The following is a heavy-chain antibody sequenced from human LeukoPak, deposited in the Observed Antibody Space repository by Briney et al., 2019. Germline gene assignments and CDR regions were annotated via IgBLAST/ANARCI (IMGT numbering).Heavy chain of an antibody. Sequence: ETLSLTCAVYGGSFSGYYWSWIRQPPGKGLEGIGSIYYSGSTYYNPSLKSRVTISVDTSKNQFSLQLSSVTAADTAVYYCARASHGWYFDLWGRGTLVTVSS. J-gene: IGHJ2*01. CDR2: IYYSGST. V-gene: IGHV4-34*01. CDR1: GGSFSGYY. D-gene: IGHD6-6*01. CDR3: ARASHGWYFDL.